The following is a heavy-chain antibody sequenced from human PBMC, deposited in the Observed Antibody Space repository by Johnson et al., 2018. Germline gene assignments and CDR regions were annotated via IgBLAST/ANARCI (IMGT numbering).Heavy chain of an antibody. D-gene: IGHD2-15*01. CDR3: YIVVVVAATSSAFDI. Sequence: VQLVESGGGLVKPGGSLRLSCAASGFTFSSYSMNWVRQAPGNGLEWVSSISSSSSYIYYADSVKGRFTISRDNAKNSLYLQMNSLGAEDTAVYYCYIVVVVAATSSAFDIWGQGTMVTVSS. J-gene: IGHJ3*02. CDR1: GFTFSSYS. V-gene: IGHV3-21*01. CDR2: ISSSSSYI.